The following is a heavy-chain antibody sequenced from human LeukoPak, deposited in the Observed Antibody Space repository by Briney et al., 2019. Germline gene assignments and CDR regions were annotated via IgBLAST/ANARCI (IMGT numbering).Heavy chain of an antibody. Sequence: VASVKVSCKASAYTFTSYDINWVRQATGQGLEWMGWMNPNSGNAGYAQKFQGRVTMTRNTSISTAYMELSSLRSEDTAVYYCARGNVLRFLEWFTPAYYYYYMDVWGKGTTVTVSS. V-gene: IGHV1-8*01. CDR3: ARGNVLRFLEWFTPAYYYYYMDV. D-gene: IGHD3-3*01. J-gene: IGHJ6*03. CDR1: AYTFTSYD. CDR2: MNPNSGNA.